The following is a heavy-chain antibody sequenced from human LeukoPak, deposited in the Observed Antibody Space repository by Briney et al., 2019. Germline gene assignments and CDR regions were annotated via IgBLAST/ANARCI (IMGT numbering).Heavy chain of an antibody. V-gene: IGHV1-69*04. J-gene: IGHJ4*02. CDR1: GGTFSSYA. CDR2: IIPILGIA. D-gene: IGHD3-10*01. Sequence: SVKVSCKASGGTFSSYAISWVRQAPGQGLEWMGRIIPILGIANYAQKFQGRVTITADKSTSTAYMELSSLRSEDTAVYYCARASGGSGSSPDYWGQGTPVTVSS. CDR3: ARASGGSGSSPDY.